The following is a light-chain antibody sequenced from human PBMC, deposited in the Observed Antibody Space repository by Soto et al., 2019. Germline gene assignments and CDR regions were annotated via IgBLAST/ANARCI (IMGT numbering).Light chain of an antibody. CDR1: QNVNSD. Sequence: EIVMTQSPVILSVSPGERATLSCRASQNVNSDLAWYQQKPGQAPRILIYVASTRDTDIPARISGSGSGTDFALTISSLQSEDFAVYYCQQYNKWPPLYTFGQGTKLEIK. V-gene: IGKV3-15*01. J-gene: IGKJ2*01. CDR3: QQYNKWPPLYT. CDR2: VAS.